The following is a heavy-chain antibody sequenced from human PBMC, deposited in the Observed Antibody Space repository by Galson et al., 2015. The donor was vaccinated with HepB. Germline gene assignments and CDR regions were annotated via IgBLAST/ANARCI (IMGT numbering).Heavy chain of an antibody. CDR1: GFTFSSYS. CDR2: ISSSSSYI. Sequence: SLRLSCAASGFTFSSYSMNWVRQAPGKGLEWVSSISSSSSYIYYADSVKGRFTISRDNAKNSLYLQMNSLRAEDTAVYYCAREAPYYDSSGYYYRSTNWFDPWGQGTLVTVSS. V-gene: IGHV3-21*01. J-gene: IGHJ5*02. CDR3: AREAPYYDSSGYYYRSTNWFDP. D-gene: IGHD3-22*01.